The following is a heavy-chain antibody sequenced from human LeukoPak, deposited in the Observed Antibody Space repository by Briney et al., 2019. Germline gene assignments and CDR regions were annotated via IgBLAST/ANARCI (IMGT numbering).Heavy chain of an antibody. CDR1: GFTFDDYD. Sequence: GESLRLSCAASGFTFDDYDMNWVRQGPGKGLEWVSTINWNGANRGYADSVKGRFTISRDNAKNSLYLQMNSLRAEDTAVYYCASYYDFWSGYYTYYFDYWGQGTLVTVSS. J-gene: IGHJ4*02. D-gene: IGHD3-3*01. V-gene: IGHV3-20*04. CDR3: ASYYDFWSGYYTYYFDY. CDR2: INWNGANR.